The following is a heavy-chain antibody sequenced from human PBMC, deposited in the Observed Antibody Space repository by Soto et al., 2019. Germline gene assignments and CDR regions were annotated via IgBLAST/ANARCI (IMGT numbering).Heavy chain of an antibody. V-gene: IGHV3-23*01. CDR1: GFTFSSYA. CDR2: ISGSGGST. D-gene: IGHD4-17*01. Sequence: GGSLRLSCAASGFTFSSYAMSWVRQAPGKGLEWVSAISGSGGSTYYADSVKGRFTISRDNSKNTLYLQMNSLRAEDTAVYYCVKSIIGYGDYISEYYYMDVWGKGTTVTVSS. J-gene: IGHJ6*03. CDR3: VKSIIGYGDYISEYYYMDV.